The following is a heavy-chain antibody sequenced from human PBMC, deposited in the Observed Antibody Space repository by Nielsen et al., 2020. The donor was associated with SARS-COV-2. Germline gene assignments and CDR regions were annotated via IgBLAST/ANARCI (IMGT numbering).Heavy chain of an antibody. CDR2: INWNGGST. Sequence: GESLKISCAASGFTFDDYGMSWVRQAPGKGLEWVSGINWNGGSTGYADSVKGRFTISRDNSKNTLYLQMNSLRAEDTAVYYCARTASGSYFGGFDYWGQGTLVTVSS. CDR3: ARTASGSYFGGFDY. J-gene: IGHJ4*02. V-gene: IGHV3-20*04. CDR1: GFTFDDYG. D-gene: IGHD1-26*01.